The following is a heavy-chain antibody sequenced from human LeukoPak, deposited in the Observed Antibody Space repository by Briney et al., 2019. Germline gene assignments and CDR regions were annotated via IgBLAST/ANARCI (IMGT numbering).Heavy chain of an antibody. CDR2: IFYSGSGSA. V-gene: IGHV4-59*01. CDR1: GGSISPYY. D-gene: IGHD2/OR15-2a*01. J-gene: IGHJ4*02. Sequence: SETLSLTCTISGGSISPYYWSWIRQSPGKGLEWIGYIFYSGSGSASHNPSLKSRVTISVDTSKNQFSLKLSSVTAADTAVYYCARGPHDLESVGYYFDYWGQGTLVTVSS. CDR3: ARGPHDLESVGYYFDY.